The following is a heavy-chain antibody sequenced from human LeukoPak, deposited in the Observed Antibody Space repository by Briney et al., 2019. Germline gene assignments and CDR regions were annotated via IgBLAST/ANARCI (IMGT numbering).Heavy chain of an antibody. V-gene: IGHV3-21*01. CDR2: ISSSSSYI. CDR3: ARVVVGSSGFDY. Sequence: PGGSLRLSCVASGFTFSSYSMNWVRQAPGKGLEWVSSISSSSSYIYYADSVKGRFTISRDNAKNSLYLQMNSLRAEDTAVYYCARVVVGSSGFDYWGQGTLVTVSS. J-gene: IGHJ4*02. CDR1: GFTFSSYS. D-gene: IGHD3-22*01.